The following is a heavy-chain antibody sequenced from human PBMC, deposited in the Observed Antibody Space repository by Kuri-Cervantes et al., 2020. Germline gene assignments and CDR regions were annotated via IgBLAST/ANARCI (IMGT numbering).Heavy chain of an antibody. CDR2: IYYSGST. CDR1: GGSISSYY. CDR3: ARNYDILTGYYDGYFDY. D-gene: IGHD3-9*01. V-gene: IGHV4-59*12. J-gene: IGHJ4*02. Sequence: SETLSLTCTVSGGSISSYYWSWIRQPPGRGLEWIGYIYYSGSTNYNPSLKSRVTIPVDTSKNQFSLKLSSVTAADTAVYYCARNYDILTGYYDGYFDYWGQGALVTVSS.